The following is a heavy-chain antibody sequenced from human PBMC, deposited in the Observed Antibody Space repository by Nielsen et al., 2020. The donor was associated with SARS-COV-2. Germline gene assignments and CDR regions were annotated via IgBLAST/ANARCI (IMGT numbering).Heavy chain of an antibody. CDR1: GYSFTSYW. CDR2: IYPGDSDT. Sequence: GESLKISCKGSGYSFTSYWIGWVRQMPGKGLEWMGIIYPGDSDTRYSPSFQGQVTISADKSISTAYLQWSSLKASDTAMYYCARRTNTYYYASSGFDYWGQGTLVTVSS. D-gene: IGHD3-22*01. CDR3: ARRTNTYYYASSGFDY. V-gene: IGHV5-51*01. J-gene: IGHJ4*02.